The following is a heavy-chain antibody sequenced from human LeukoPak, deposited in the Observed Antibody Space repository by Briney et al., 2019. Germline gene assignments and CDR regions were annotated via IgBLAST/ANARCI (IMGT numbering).Heavy chain of an antibody. J-gene: IGHJ3*02. CDR2: TDTSGRYV. CDR3: ARGRSITLLRGVAMSDGFDI. V-gene: IGHV3-21*06. D-gene: IGHD3-10*01. CDR1: GFTFSNYG. Sequence: PEGTLRLSCAASGFTFSNYGMNWVRQAPGRGLEWVSFTDTSGRYVYYGDSVKGRFTISRDNAKNLLFLQMNGLRAEDTALYYCARGRSITLLRGVAMSDGFDIWGQGAMVAVSS.